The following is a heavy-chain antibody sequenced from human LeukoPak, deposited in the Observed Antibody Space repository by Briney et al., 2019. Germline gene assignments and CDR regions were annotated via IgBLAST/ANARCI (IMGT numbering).Heavy chain of an antibody. CDR1: GFTFSSYE. D-gene: IGHD3-10*02. CDR2: ISSSGSTI. V-gene: IGHV3-48*03. J-gene: IGHJ6*04. Sequence: GGSLRISCAASGFTFSSYEMNWVRQAPGKGLEWVSYISSSGSTIYYADSVNGRFTISRDNAENSLYLQMNSLRAEGTAVYYCAELGITMIGGVWGKGTTVTISS. CDR3: AELGITMIGGV.